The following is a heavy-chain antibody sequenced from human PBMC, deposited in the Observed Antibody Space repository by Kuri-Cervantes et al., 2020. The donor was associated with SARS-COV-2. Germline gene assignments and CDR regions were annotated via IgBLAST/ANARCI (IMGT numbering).Heavy chain of an antibody. Sequence: SAKVSCKASGGTFSSYAISWVRQAPGQGLEWMGGIIPIFGTANYAQKFQGRVTMTTDTSTSTAYMELRSLRSDDTAVYYCARGDDEAYWGQGTLVTVSS. CDR3: ARGDDEAY. CDR1: GGTFSSYA. CDR2: IIPIFGTA. D-gene: IGHD3-16*01. J-gene: IGHJ4*02. V-gene: IGHV1-69*05.